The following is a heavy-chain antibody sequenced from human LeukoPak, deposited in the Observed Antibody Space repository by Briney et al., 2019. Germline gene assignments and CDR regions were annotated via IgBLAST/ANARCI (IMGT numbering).Heavy chain of an antibody. V-gene: IGHV3-66*01. CDR2: IYSGGST. Sequence: PGGSLRLSCAASGFTVSSNYMNWVRQAPGKGLEGVSVIYSGGSTYFADSVKGRFTISRDNSKNTLYLQMNSLRAEDTAVYYCARDLEYRTAGRFDPWGQGTLVTVSS. D-gene: IGHD6-6*01. CDR3: ARDLEYRTAGRFDP. CDR1: GFTVSSNY. J-gene: IGHJ5*02.